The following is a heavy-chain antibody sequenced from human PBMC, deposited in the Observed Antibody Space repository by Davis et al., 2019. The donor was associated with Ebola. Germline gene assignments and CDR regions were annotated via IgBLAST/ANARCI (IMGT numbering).Heavy chain of an antibody. CDR2: IYSGGST. CDR3: ARIRESSGYWGYFDY. J-gene: IGHJ4*02. D-gene: IGHD3-22*01. Sequence: GESLKISCAASGFTVSSNYMSWVRQAPGKGLEWVSVIYSGGSTYYADSVKGRFTISRDNSKNTLYLQMNSLRAEDTAVYYCARIRESSGYWGYFDYWGQGTLVTVSS. V-gene: IGHV3-66*01. CDR1: GFTVSSNY.